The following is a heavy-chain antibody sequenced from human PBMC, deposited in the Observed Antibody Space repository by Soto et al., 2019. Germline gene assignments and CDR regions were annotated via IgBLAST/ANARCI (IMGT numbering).Heavy chain of an antibody. Sequence: SETLSLTCTVSGGSISSYYWSWIRQPPGKGLEWIGYIYYSGSTNYNPSLKSRVTISVDTSKNQFSLKLSSVTAADTAVYYCARTYGDYFDYWGQGTLVTVSS. CDR2: IYYSGST. CDR1: GGSISSYY. CDR3: ARTYGDYFDY. V-gene: IGHV4-59*01. D-gene: IGHD4-17*01. J-gene: IGHJ4*02.